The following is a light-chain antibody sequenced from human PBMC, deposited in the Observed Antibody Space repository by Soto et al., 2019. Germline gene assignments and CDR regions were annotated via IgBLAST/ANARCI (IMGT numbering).Light chain of an antibody. CDR1: QSVSSN. J-gene: IGKJ4*01. V-gene: IGKV3-15*01. Sequence: IMLKQSPVTLSVTKGERVTLSCRASQSVSSNLAWYQQKPGQAPSLLIYGAFTRATGIPARFSGSGSGTEFNLTISSLQSEDFGVYYCQQDKNWPRATFGGGTKVDIK. CDR2: GAF. CDR3: QQDKNWPRAT.